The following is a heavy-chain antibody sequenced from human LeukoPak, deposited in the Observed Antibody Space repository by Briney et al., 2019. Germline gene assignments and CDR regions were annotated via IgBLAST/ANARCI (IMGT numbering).Heavy chain of an antibody. CDR1: GGSISSSNYY. CDR3: ARQRGYCSGGSCYGMFDY. CDR2: IYYSGSI. V-gene: IGHV4-39*01. J-gene: IGHJ4*02. D-gene: IGHD2-15*01. Sequence: PSETLSRTCTVSGGSISSSNYYWGWIRQPPGKGLEWIGSIYYSGSIYYNPSLKSRVTISVDTSKNQFSLKLTSVTAADTAVYYCARQRGYCSGGSCYGMFDYWGQGTLVTVSS.